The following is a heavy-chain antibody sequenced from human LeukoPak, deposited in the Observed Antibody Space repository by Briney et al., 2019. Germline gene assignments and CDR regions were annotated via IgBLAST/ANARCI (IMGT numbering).Heavy chain of an antibody. CDR2: INPNSGGT. J-gene: IGHJ4*02. Sequence: ASVRVSCKASGYTFTDYYMHWVRQAPGQGLEWMGWINPNSGGTNYVQKFQGRVTMTRDTSISTAYMELSRLRSDDTAVFYCARGPGGFTGYHGELPDYWGQGTLVTASS. D-gene: IGHD5-12*01. CDR1: GYTFTDYY. V-gene: IGHV1-2*02. CDR3: ARGPGGFTGYHGELPDY.